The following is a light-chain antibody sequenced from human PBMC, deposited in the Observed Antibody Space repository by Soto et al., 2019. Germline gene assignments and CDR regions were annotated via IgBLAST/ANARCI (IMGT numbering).Light chain of an antibody. Sequence: QSALTQPRSVSGSPGQSVTISCTGTSSDFGAYNLVSWYQQYPGKAPKLMVYYISERPSGVPDRFSGSKSGNTASLTISGLQAEDEADYYCAAWDDSLNGPLFGGGTKVTVL. V-gene: IGLV2-11*01. CDR3: AAWDDSLNGPL. J-gene: IGLJ3*02. CDR1: SSDFGAYNL. CDR2: YIS.